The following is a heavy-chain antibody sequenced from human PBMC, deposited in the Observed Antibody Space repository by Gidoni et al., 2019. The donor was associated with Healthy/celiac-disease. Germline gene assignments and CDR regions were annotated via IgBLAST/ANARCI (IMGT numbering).Heavy chain of an antibody. J-gene: IGHJ4*02. CDR1: GFTFSSYG. CDR2: IWYDGSNK. D-gene: IGHD6-13*01. Sequence: QVQLVESGGGVVQPGRSLRLSCAASGFTFSSYGMHWVRQAPGKGLEWVAVIWYDGSNKYYADSVKGRFTISRDNSKNTLYLQMNSLRAEDTAVYYCARDGSHSSSWYGIDYWGQGTLVTVSS. CDR3: ARDGSHSSSWYGIDY. V-gene: IGHV3-33*01.